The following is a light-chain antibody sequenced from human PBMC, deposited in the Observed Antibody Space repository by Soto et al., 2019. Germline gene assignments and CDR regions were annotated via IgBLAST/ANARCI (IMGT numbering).Light chain of an antibody. CDR3: QQRSNWPPTWT. V-gene: IGKV3-11*01. Sequence: EIGLTQSPATLSLSPGERATLSCRASQSVSSYLAWYQQKPGQAPRLLIXXAYXRATGIPARFSGSGSGTDFTLTISSLEPEDFAVESCQQRSNWPPTWTFGQGTKVDIK. CDR1: QSVSSY. CDR2: XAY. J-gene: IGKJ1*01.